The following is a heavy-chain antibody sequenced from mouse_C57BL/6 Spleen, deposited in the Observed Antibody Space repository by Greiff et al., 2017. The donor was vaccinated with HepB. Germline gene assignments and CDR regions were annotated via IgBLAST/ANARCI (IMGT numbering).Heavy chain of an antibody. J-gene: IGHJ3*01. CDR2: ISDGGSYT. CDR3: AREGGYDYPWFAY. Sequence: EVKLVESGGGLVKPGGSLKLSCAASGFTFSSYAMSWVRQTPEKRLEWVATISDGGSYTYYPDNVKGRFTISRDNAKNNLYLQMSHLKSEDTAMYYCAREGGYDYPWFAYWGQGTLVTVSA. D-gene: IGHD2-4*01. V-gene: IGHV5-4*01. CDR1: GFTFSSYA.